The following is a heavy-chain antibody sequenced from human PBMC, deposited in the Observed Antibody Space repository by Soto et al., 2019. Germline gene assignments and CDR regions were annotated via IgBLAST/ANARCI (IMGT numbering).Heavy chain of an antibody. J-gene: IGHJ6*02. Sequence: ASVKVSCKASGYTFTGYYMHWVRQAPGQGLEWMGWINPNSGGTNYAQKFQGWVTMTRDTSISTAYMELSRLRSDDTAVYYCARVAIFGVVNPYYGMDVWGQGTTVTV. D-gene: IGHD3-3*01. V-gene: IGHV1-2*04. CDR1: GYTFTGYY. CDR3: ARVAIFGVVNPYYGMDV. CDR2: INPNSGGT.